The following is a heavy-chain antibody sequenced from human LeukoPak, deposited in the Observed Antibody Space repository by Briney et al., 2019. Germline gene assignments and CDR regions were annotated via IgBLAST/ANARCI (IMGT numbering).Heavy chain of an antibody. J-gene: IGHJ5*02. V-gene: IGHV5-51*01. CDR3: ARRVSSGYYYSIPSNWFDP. Sequence: GESLKISCKGSGYSFTSYWIGWVRQMPGRGLEWMGIIYPGDSDTRYSPSFQGQVTISADKSISTAYLQWSSLKASDTAMYYCARRVSSGYYYSIPSNWFDPWGQGTLVTVSS. D-gene: IGHD3-22*01. CDR1: GYSFTSYW. CDR2: IYPGDSDT.